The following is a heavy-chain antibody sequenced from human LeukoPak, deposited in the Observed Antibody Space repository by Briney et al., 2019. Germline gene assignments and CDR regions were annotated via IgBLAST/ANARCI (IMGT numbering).Heavy chain of an antibody. CDR2: IYPGDSDT. CDR3: ARHREGYDILTGYYYYYYYYMDV. Sequence: GESLKISCKGSGYSFTRYWIAWVRQMPGKGLEWMGIIYPGDSDTRYSPSFQGQVTISVDKSISTAYLQWSSLKASDTAMYYCARHREGYDILTGYYYYYYYYMDVWGKGTTVTVSS. CDR1: GYSFTRYW. J-gene: IGHJ6*03. D-gene: IGHD3-9*01. V-gene: IGHV5-51*01.